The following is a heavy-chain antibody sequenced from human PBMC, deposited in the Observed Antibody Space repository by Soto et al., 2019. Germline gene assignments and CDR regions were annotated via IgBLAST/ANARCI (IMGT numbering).Heavy chain of an antibody. CDR1: GYTFTGYY. CDR2: ISAYNGNT. CDR3: AGGPMKYFDWPLDAFDI. V-gene: IGHV1-18*04. J-gene: IGHJ3*02. D-gene: IGHD3-9*01. Sequence: ASVKVSCKASGYTFTGYYMHWVRQAPGQGLEWMGWISAYNGNTNYAQKLQGRVTMTTDTSTSTAYMELRSLRSDDTAVYYCAGGPMKYFDWPLDAFDIWGQGTMVTVSS.